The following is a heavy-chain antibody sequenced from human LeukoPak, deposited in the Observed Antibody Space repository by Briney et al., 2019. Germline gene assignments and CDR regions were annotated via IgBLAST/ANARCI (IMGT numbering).Heavy chain of an antibody. CDR1: GGSFSGYY. V-gene: IGHV4-34*01. J-gene: IGHJ6*03. Sequence: SETLSLTCAVYGGSFSGYYWSWIRQPPGKGLEWIGEINHSGSTNYKPSLKSRFTISVDTSKNQFSLKLSSVTAADTAVYYCARRVGATRYYYYYYMDVWGKGTTVTISS. D-gene: IGHD1-26*01. CDR3: ARRVGATRYYYYYYMDV. CDR2: INHSGST.